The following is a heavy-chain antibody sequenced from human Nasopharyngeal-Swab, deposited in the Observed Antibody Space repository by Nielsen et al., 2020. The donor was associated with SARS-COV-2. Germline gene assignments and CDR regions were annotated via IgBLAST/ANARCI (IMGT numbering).Heavy chain of an antibody. D-gene: IGHD7-27*01. Sequence: GESLKISCAASGFTFSSYSLNWVRQAPGKGLEWISYISSTSTIYYADSVKGRFTISRDNAKNSLYLEMNSLRAEDTAVYYCATPTWALDSWGQGTLVTVSS. CDR1: GFTFSSYS. CDR3: ATPTWALDS. CDR2: ISSTSTI. J-gene: IGHJ4*02. V-gene: IGHV3-48*04.